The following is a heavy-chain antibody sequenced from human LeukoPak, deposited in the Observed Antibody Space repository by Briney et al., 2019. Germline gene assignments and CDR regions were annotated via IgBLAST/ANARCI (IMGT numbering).Heavy chain of an antibody. D-gene: IGHD3-10*01. CDR3: ANDYRSGSFHDF. CDR1: GFRFSAYA. Sequence: GRSRRLSCAASGFRFSAYAMTWVRQAPGKGLEWLSSISGGGTGTYYADSVKGRFTISRDNSKNTLYLQMNTLRAEDTAVYYCANDYRSGSFHDFWGQGTLVTVSS. J-gene: IGHJ4*02. V-gene: IGHV3-23*01. CDR2: ISGGGTGT.